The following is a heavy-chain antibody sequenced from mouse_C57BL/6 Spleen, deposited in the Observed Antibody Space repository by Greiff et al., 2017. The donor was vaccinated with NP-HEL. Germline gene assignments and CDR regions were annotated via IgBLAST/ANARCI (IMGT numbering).Heavy chain of an antibody. CDR2: INPSSGST. Sequence: VQLQQSGAELARPGASVKMSCKASGYTFTRYTMHWVQQRPGQGLAWIGYINPSSGSTKYNQKFKDKATLTADKSSSTAYMQLSSLTSEDSAVYYCARTRDAMDYWGQGTSVTVSS. V-gene: IGHV1-4*01. CDR3: ARTRDAMDY. J-gene: IGHJ4*01. CDR1: GYTFTRYT.